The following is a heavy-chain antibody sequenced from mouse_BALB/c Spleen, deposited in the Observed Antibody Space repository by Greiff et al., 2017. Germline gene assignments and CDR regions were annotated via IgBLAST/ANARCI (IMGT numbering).Heavy chain of an antibody. Sequence: VKPGASMKISCKASGYSFTGYTMNWVKQSHGKNLEWIGLINPYNGGTSYNQKFKGKATLTVDKSSSTAYMELLSLTSEDSAVYYCARSRSYGNYAAMDYWGQGTSVTVSS. D-gene: IGHD2-1*01. J-gene: IGHJ4*01. CDR1: GYSFTGYT. CDR2: INPYNGGT. V-gene: IGHV1-26*01. CDR3: ARSRSYGNYAAMDY.